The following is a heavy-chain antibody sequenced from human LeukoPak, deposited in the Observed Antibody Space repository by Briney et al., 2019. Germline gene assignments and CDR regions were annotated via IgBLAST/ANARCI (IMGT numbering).Heavy chain of an antibody. CDR3: ARALSWDRLGLLTVVY. V-gene: IGHV1-24*01. Sequence: GASVKVSCKVSGYTLTELSMHWVRQAPGKGLEWMGGFDPEDGETIYAQKFQGRVTMTEDTSTDTAYMELSSLRSEDTAVYYCARALSWDRLGLLTVVYWGQGTLVTVSS. J-gene: IGHJ4*02. CDR2: FDPEDGET. D-gene: IGHD1-26*01. CDR1: GYTLTELS.